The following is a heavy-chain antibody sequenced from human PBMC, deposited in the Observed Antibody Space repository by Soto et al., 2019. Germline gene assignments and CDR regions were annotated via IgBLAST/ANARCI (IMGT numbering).Heavy chain of an antibody. CDR2: IWYDGSNK. D-gene: IGHD3-10*01. CDR1: GFTFSSYG. V-gene: IGHV3-33*01. Sequence: QVQLVESGGGVVQPGRSLRLSCAASGFTFSSYGMHWVRQAPGTGLEWVAVIWYDGSNKYYADSVKGRFTISRDNSKNTLYLQMNSLRAEDTAVYYCARDQYYGSGSYFGYYYYCMDVWGQGTTVTVSS. CDR3: ARDQYYGSGSYFGYYYYCMDV. J-gene: IGHJ6*02.